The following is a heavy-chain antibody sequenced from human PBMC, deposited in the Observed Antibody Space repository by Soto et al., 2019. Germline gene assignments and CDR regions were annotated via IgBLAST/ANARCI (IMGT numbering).Heavy chain of an antibody. CDR3: ATDGGSGTAVAGTGESSFGMDD. CDR2: LYGGFTT. D-gene: IGHD6-19*01. V-gene: IGHV3-66*01. J-gene: IGHJ6*02. Sequence: EVPLVESGGGLVQPGGSLRISCAASGFTVSRSYVSWVRQAPGKGLEWVSFLYGGFTTYYADSVKGRFSISSDNSTNTLYLQRNSLRDEDTAVYYCATDGGSGTAVAGTGESSFGMDDWGQGTTVTVS. CDR1: GFTVSRSY.